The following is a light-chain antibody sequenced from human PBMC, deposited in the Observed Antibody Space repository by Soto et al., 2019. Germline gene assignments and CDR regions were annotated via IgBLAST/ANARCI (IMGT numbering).Light chain of an antibody. J-gene: IGLJ2*01. CDR1: SGHSSYA. V-gene: IGLV4-69*01. CDR3: QTWGTGIQV. CDR2: LNSDGSH. Sequence: QLVLTQSPSASASXXXXXXXTCTLSSGHSSYAIAWHQQRPEKGPRYLMKLNSDGSHSKGDGIPDRFSGSSSGAERYLTISSLQSEDEADYYCQTWGTGIQVFGGGTKLTVL.